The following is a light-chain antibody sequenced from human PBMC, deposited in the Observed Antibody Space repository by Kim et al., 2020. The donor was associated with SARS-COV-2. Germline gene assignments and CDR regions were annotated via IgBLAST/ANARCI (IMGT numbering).Light chain of an antibody. CDR1: QNIDIW. Sequence: ASGRARLTIAGRAGQNIDIWLAWHEQKPAKAPTLLIYRASTLEHGVRSRFSGSGSETEFTLPINSLQPDDFATYYCQQYNSYLVTFGQGTKLEIK. CDR2: RAS. V-gene: IGKV1-5*03. CDR3: QQYNSYLVT. J-gene: IGKJ2*01.